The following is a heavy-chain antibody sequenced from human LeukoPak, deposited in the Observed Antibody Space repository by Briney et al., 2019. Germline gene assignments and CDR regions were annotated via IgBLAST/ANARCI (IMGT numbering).Heavy chain of an antibody. J-gene: IGHJ4*02. CDR1: GFTFSNYW. CDR3: VRLADPGY. Sequence: GGSLRLSCTASGFTFSNYWMHWVRQVPGKGLVWVSRIKSDGSTTTYADSVKGRFTISRDNAKSTLYLQMNSLRAEGTAVYYCVRLADPGYWGQGTLVTVSS. D-gene: IGHD6-19*01. CDR2: IKSDGSTT. V-gene: IGHV3-74*01.